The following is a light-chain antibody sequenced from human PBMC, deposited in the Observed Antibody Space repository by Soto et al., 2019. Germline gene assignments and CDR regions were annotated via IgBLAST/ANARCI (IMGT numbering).Light chain of an antibody. J-gene: IGKJ2*01. Sequence: ETVLTQSPGTVSLYPGERATLSCTTSQSVRSTDLAWYQQKPGQAPRLVVYGVFNRATGIPDRFSGSGSGTDFTLRISGLEPEDSAVDYCQRYDGSPRTFGQVNKLEI. V-gene: IGKV3-20*01. CDR2: GVF. CDR3: QRYDGSPRT. CDR1: QSVRSTD.